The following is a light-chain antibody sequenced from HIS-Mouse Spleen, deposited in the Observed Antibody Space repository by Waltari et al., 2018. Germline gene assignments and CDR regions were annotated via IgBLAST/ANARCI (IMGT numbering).Light chain of an antibody. CDR3: QQYRT. CDR2: KAS. CDR1: QSISSW. Sequence: DIQMTQSPSTLSASVGDRVTITCRASQSISSWLAWYQQKPEKAPKLLIYKASSLESGVPSRFSGSGSGTEFTLTISSLQPDDFATYYCQQYRTFGQGTKVEIK. V-gene: IGKV1-5*03. J-gene: IGKJ1*01.